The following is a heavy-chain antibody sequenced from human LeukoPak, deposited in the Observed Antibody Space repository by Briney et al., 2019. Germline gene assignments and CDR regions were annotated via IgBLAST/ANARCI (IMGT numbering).Heavy chain of an antibody. V-gene: IGHV3-30*03. Sequence: PGGSLRLSCAASGFTFSSYGMHWVRQAPGKGLEWVAVISYDGSNKYYADSVKGRFTISRDNSKNTLYLQMNSLRAEDTAVYYCARDYSSSSGYYYYYMDVWGKGTTVTVSS. J-gene: IGHJ6*03. CDR3: ARDYSSSSGYYYYYMDV. CDR1: GFTFSSYG. D-gene: IGHD6-6*01. CDR2: ISYDGSNK.